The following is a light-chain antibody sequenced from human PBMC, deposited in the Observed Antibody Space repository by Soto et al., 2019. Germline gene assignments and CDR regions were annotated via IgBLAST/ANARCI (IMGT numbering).Light chain of an antibody. V-gene: IGKV1-5*01. CDR3: QQYDSSSPT. CDR2: DAS. J-gene: IGKJ2*01. CDR1: QNISVW. Sequence: DIQMTQSPSTLSASVGDGVTITCRAGQNISVWLAWYQQRPGKAPKFLMYDASSLETGVPSRFSGSGSGTEFTLTIRSLQPDDSATYYCQQYDSSSPTFGQGTKLEIK.